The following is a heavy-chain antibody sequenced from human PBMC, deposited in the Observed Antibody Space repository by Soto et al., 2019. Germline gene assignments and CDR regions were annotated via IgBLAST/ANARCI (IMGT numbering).Heavy chain of an antibody. Sequence: SVKVSCKASGGTFSSYAISWVRQAPGQGLEWMGGIIPIFGTANYAQKFQGRVTITADESTSTAYMELSSLRSEDTAVYYCARGHLGYSSSWSPMDVWGQGTTVTVSS. CDR3: ARGHLGYSSSWSPMDV. D-gene: IGHD6-13*01. J-gene: IGHJ6*02. V-gene: IGHV1-69*13. CDR2: IIPIFGTA. CDR1: GGTFSSYA.